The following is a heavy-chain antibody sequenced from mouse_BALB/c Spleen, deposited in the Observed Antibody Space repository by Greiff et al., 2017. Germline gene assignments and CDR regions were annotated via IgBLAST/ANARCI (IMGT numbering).Heavy chain of an antibody. CDR3: ARESLYYYGSSWNAMDY. CDR1: GYSITSGYY. D-gene: IGHD1-1*01. Sequence: ESGPGLVKPSQSLSLTCSVTGYSITSGYYWNWIRQFPGNKLEWMGYISYDGSNNYNPSLKNRISITRDTSKNQFFLKLNSVTTEDTATYYCARESLYYYGSSWNAMDYWGQGTSVTVSS. J-gene: IGHJ4*01. V-gene: IGHV3-6*02. CDR2: ISYDGSN.